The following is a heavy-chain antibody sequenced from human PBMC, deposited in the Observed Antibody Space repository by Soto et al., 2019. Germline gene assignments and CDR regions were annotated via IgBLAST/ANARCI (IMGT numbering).Heavy chain of an antibody. V-gene: IGHV3-33*08. Sequence: QVQLVESGGGVVQPGGSLRLSCTTSGFTFNTYGMHWVRQAPGKGLEWVAIIWYDGSNKYYADSLKGRFTISRDNSKNTLYLQMNSLRAEDTALYYCARSDCTGAYCYSWPFNYGVDVWGQGTTVTVSS. CDR3: ARSDCTGAYCYSWPFNYGVDV. CDR1: GFTFNTYG. D-gene: IGHD2-15*01. CDR2: IWYDGSNK. J-gene: IGHJ6*02.